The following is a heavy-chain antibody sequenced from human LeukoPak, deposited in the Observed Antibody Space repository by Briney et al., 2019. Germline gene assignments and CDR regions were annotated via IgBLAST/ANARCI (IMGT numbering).Heavy chain of an antibody. CDR2: IFYSGST. D-gene: IGHD5-18*01. CDR3: ARKYSYDSVNWFDP. V-gene: IGHV4-59*08. Sequence: SETLSLTCTVSGGSISNYYWNWIRKPPGKGLEWIGNIFYSGSTNYNPSLKSRVTISVDTSKNQFSLRLSSVTAADTAVYYCARKYSYDSVNWFDPWGQGTLVTVSS. CDR1: GGSISNYY. J-gene: IGHJ5*02.